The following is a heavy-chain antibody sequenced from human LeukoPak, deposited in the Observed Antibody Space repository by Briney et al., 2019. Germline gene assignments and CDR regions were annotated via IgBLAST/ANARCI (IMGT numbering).Heavy chain of an antibody. Sequence: GGSLRLSCAASGFTFSSYSMNWDRQAPGKGLEWVSSISSSSSYIYYADSVKGRFTISRDNAKNSLYLQMNSLRAEDAAVYYCARDLFSSSFEYFQHWGQGTLVTVSS. CDR2: ISSSSSYI. D-gene: IGHD6-13*01. J-gene: IGHJ1*01. V-gene: IGHV3-21*01. CDR1: GFTFSSYS. CDR3: ARDLFSSSFEYFQH.